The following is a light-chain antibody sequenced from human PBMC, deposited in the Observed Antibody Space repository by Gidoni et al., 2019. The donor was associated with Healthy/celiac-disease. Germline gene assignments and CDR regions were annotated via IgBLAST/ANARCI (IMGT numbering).Light chain of an antibody. CDR3: PQSYSLWT. J-gene: IGKJ1*01. V-gene: IGKV1-39*01. CDR2: AAS. CDR1: QSISSY. Sequence: DIQMTQSPSSLSASVGDRVTITCRASQSISSYLNWYQQKPGKAPKLLIYAASSLQSGVPSRFSGSGSGTDFTLTISSLQPEDFATYYCPQSYSLWTFGQGTKVEIK.